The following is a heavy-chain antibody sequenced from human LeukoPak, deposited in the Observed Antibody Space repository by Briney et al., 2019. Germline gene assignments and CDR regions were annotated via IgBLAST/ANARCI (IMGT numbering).Heavy chain of an antibody. Sequence: GASVKVSCKASGYTFSGYYMHWVRQAPGQGLEWMGWINPNSGGTNYAQKFQGRVTMTRDTSINTAYMDLSRLRSDDTAVYYCARGDYDILTGWPYWGQGTLVTVSS. J-gene: IGHJ4*02. V-gene: IGHV1-2*02. CDR3: ARGDYDILTGWPY. CDR2: INPNSGGT. CDR1: GYTFSGYY. D-gene: IGHD3-9*01.